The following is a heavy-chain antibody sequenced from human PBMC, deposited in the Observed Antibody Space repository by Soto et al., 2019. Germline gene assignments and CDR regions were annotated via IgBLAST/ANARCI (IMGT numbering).Heavy chain of an antibody. CDR3: ARGALGYCSSTSCPHLYYYYYCMDV. V-gene: IGHV5-51*01. CDR1: GYSFTSYW. Sequence: PGESLKISCKGSGYSFTSYWIGWVRQMPGKGLEWMGIIYPGDSDTRYSPSFQGQVTISADKSISTAYLQWSSLKASDTAMYYCARGALGYCSSTSCPHLYYYYYCMDVWGQGTTVTVSS. D-gene: IGHD2-2*01. J-gene: IGHJ6*02. CDR2: IYPGDSDT.